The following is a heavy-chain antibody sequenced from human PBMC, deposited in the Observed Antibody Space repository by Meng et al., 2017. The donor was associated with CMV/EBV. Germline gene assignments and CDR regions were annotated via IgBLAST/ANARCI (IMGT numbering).Heavy chain of an antibody. J-gene: IGHJ1*01. V-gene: IGHV3-9*01. CDR3: LPRPAANAEYFQH. CDR1: GFTFDDYA. CDR2: ISWNSGSI. D-gene: IGHD2-2*01. Sequence: SLKISCAASGFTFDDYAMHWVRQAPGKGLEWVSGISWNSGSIGYADSVKGRFTISRDNSKNTLYLQMNSLRAEDTAVYYCLPRPAANAEYFQHWGQGTLVTVSS.